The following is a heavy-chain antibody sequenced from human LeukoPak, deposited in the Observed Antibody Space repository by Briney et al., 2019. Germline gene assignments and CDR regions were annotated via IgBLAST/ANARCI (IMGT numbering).Heavy chain of an antibody. D-gene: IGHD5-24*01. CDR1: GYTFTSYD. Sequence: SVKVSCKASGYTFTSYDINWVRQAPGQALEWMGWITPFNGNTNYAQKFQDRVTITRDRSMSTAYMELSSLRSEDTAMYYCANGPDGYNTYWGQGTLVTVSS. J-gene: IGHJ4*02. CDR3: ANGPDGYNTY. V-gene: IGHV1-45*02. CDR2: ITPFNGNT.